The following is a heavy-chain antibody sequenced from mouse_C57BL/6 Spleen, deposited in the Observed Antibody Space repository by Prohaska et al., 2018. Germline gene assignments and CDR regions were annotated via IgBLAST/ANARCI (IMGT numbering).Heavy chain of an antibody. J-gene: IGHJ3*01. CDR1: GFTFSSYA. Sequence: EVQLVESGGGLVKPGGSLKLSCAASGFTFSSYAMSWVRQTPEKRLEVVATIMEVGSYTYYPDNVKGRFTISRDNAKNNLYLQMSHLKSEDTAMYYCARSYYGSSPYWGQGTLVTVSA. CDR2: IMEVGSYT. V-gene: IGHV5-4*01. CDR3: ARSYYGSSPY. D-gene: IGHD1-1*01.